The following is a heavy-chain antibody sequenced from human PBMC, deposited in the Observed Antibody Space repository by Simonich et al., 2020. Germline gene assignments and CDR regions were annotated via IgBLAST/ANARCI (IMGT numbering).Heavy chain of an antibody. J-gene: IGHJ6*02. CDR2: IYHNGIT. Sequence: QVQLQESGPGLVKPSETLSLTCAVSGYSISSGYYWGSIRPPPGKGLGWFGCIYHNGITYYNPPLNSRVTISVDTSKNQFSLKLSSVTAADTAVYYCARVGYSNYYYYGMDVWGQGTTVTVSS. CDR1: GYSISSGYY. V-gene: IGHV4-38-2*01. D-gene: IGHD6-13*01. CDR3: ARVGYSNYYYYGMDV.